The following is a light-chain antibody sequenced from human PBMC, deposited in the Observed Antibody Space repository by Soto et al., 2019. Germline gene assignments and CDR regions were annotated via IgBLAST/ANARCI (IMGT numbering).Light chain of an antibody. CDR3: KQSRSFPLT. V-gene: IGKV1-12*01. J-gene: IGKJ4*01. CDR2: AAS. CDR1: QDLDRW. Sequence: DIQMTQSPSSLSASVGDRVTITCRASQDLDRWLAWYQQKPGEAPKVLIFAASSLQSGLPSRFRGGGSGTDFSLTISSLQPEDFETYYCKQSRSFPLTFGGGTKVDIK.